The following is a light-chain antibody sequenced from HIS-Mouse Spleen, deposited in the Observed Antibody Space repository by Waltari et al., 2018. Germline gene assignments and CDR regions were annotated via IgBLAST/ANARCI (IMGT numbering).Light chain of an antibody. J-gene: IGLJ3*02. CDR2: EGS. V-gene: IGLV2-23*01. CDR1: SRDVGSYNL. CDR3: CSYAGSSTWV. Sequence: QSALTQPASVSGSPGPSITIPCTGTSRDVGSYNLVSWYQQHPGKAPKLMIYEGSKRPSGVSTRFSGSKSGNTASLTISGLQAEDEADYYCCSYAGSSTWVFGGGTKLTVL.